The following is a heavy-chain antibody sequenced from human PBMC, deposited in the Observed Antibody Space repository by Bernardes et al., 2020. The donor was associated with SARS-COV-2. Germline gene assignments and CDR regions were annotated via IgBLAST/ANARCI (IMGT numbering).Heavy chain of an antibody. D-gene: IGHD3-16*01. V-gene: IGHV4-59*12. CDR2: IYYSGAT. Sequence: SETLSLTCTVSGGSISSDYWSWIRQPPGKRLEWIGYIYYSGATNYNPSLKSRLTMSVDTSRNQFSLKLSSVTAADTAVYYCARESRFNWLDSWGQGTLVTVSS. CDR3: ARESRFNWLDS. CDR1: GGSISSDY. J-gene: IGHJ5*01.